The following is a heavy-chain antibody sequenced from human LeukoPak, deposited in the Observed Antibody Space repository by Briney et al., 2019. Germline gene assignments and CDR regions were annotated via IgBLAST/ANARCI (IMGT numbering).Heavy chain of an antibody. CDR1: GYTFTSYY. Sequence: GASVKVSCKASGYTFTSYYMHWVRQAPGQGLEWMGIINPSGGSTSYAQKFQGRVTMTRDMSTSTVYMELSSLRSEDTAVYYCAKRRGLELLYYYYMDVWGKGTTVTVSS. J-gene: IGHJ6*03. D-gene: IGHD1-7*01. V-gene: IGHV1-46*01. CDR2: INPSGGST. CDR3: AKRRGLELLYYYYMDV.